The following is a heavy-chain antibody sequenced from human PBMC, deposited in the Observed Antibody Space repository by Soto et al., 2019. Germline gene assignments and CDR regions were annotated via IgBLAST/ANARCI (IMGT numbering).Heavy chain of an antibody. CDR2: ISAYNGNT. Sequence: ASVKVSCKASGYTFTSYGISWVQQAPGQGLEWMGWISAYNGNTNYAQKLQGRVTMTTDTSTSTAYMELRSLRSDDTAVYYCARNWDPGDLSAFDIWGQGTMVTVSS. D-gene: IGHD7-27*01. J-gene: IGHJ3*02. V-gene: IGHV1-18*01. CDR1: GYTFTSYG. CDR3: ARNWDPGDLSAFDI.